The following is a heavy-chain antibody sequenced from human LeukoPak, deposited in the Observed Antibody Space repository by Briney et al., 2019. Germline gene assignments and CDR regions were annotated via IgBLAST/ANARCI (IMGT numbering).Heavy chain of an antibody. CDR3: AREYLTYYYDSSGPGY. CDR2: IWYDGSNK. V-gene: IGHV3-33*01. D-gene: IGHD3-22*01. Sequence: PGGSLRLSCAASGFTFSSYGMHWVRQAPGKGLEWVAVIWYDGSNKYYADSVKGRFTISRDNSKNTLYLQMNSLRAEDTAVYYCAREYLTYYYDSSGPGYWGQGTLVPVSS. J-gene: IGHJ4*02. CDR1: GFTFSSYG.